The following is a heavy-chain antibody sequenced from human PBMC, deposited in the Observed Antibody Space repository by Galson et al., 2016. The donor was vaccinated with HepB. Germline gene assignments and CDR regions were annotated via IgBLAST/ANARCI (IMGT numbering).Heavy chain of an antibody. V-gene: IGHV1-18*01. CDR2: ISVANGND. D-gene: IGHD2-21*02. J-gene: IGHJ6*02. CDR1: GYTFSAYG. CDR3: ARGAFCIISDCSVQHSYYNKGMDV. Sequence: SVKVSCKASGYTFSAYGINWVRQAPGQGPEWMGWISVANGNDVYAQSLQGRVTMTTDTSTNTAYMELRSLTSDDTAVYFCARGAFCIISDCSVQHSYYNKGMDVWGQGTLVTVSS.